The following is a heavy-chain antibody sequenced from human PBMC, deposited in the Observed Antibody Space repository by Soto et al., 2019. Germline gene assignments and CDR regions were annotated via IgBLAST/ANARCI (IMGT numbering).Heavy chain of an antibody. CDR1: GFTFSNAW. Sequence: EVQLVESGGGLVKPGGSLRLSCAASGFTFSNAWMSWVRQAPGKGLEWVGRIKSKTDGGTTDYAAPVKGRFTISRDDSKNTLYLQMNSLKTEDTAVYYCTLCSGYDLGRKDAFDIWGQGTMVTVSS. CDR3: TLCSGYDLGRKDAFDI. J-gene: IGHJ3*02. D-gene: IGHD5-12*01. V-gene: IGHV3-15*01. CDR2: IKSKTDGGTT.